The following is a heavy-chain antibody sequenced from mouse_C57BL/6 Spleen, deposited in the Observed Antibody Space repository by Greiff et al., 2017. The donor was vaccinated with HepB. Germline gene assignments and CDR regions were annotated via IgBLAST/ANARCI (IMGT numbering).Heavy chain of an antibody. Sequence: QVQLQQSGADLARPGASVKMSCKASGYTFTSYTMHWVKQRPGQGLEWIGYINPSSGYTKYNQKFKDKATLTADKSSSTAYMQLSSLTSEDSAVYYCARYYIVYGNDAYFDVWGTGTTVTVSS. CDR3: ARYYIVYGNDAYFDV. J-gene: IGHJ1*03. V-gene: IGHV1-4*01. D-gene: IGHD1-1*01. CDR2: INPSSGYT. CDR1: GYTFTSYT.